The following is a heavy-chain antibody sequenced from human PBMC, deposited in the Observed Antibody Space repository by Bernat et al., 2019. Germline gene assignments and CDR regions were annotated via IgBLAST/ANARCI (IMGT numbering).Heavy chain of an antibody. CDR3: AKDVCITTLRTLGACYSGIDS. CDR1: GLTFDDYA. V-gene: IGHV3-43*02. D-gene: IGHD3-10*01. Sequence: EVHLVEAGGGGVQPGGSLRLPCAASGLTFDDYARHWDGQAPGKGVEWVSRISGDGGSTYYADSVQERFPVSRDNSNNSLYLQMNSLRTEDTALYYCAKDVCITTLRTLGACYSGIDSSGQGTPVNASS. CDR2: ISGDGGST. J-gene: IGHJ6*02.